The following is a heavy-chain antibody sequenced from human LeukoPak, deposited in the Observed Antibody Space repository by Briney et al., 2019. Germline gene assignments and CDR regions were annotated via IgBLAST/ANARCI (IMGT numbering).Heavy chain of an antibody. J-gene: IGHJ2*01. CDR2: IYYTGTT. CDR3: ARDGANSPYWYFDL. V-gene: IGHV4-59*12. CDR1: GDSISRYY. D-gene: IGHD4/OR15-4a*01. Sequence: PSETLSLTCTVSGDSISRYYWSWIRQPPGKGLEWIGYIYYTGTTNYNPSLKSRVTITVDTSKNQFSLKLSSVTAADTAVYYCARDGANSPYWYFDLWGRGTLVTVSS.